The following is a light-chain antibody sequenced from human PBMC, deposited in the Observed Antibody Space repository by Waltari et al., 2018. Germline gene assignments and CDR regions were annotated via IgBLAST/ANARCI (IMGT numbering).Light chain of an antibody. CDR1: SRAVGGYNY. CDR2: DVS. Sequence: QSALTQPASVSGSPGQSITISCTGTSRAVGGYNYVSWYQQHPGKAPKLRIYDVSNRPSGVSNRFSGSKSGNTASLTISGLQAEDEADYYCSSYTSSSPYVFGTGTKVTVL. V-gene: IGLV2-14*03. J-gene: IGLJ1*01. CDR3: SSYTSSSPYV.